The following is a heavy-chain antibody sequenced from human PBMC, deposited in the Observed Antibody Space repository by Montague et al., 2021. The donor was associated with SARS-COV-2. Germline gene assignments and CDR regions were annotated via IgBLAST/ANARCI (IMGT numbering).Heavy chain of an antibody. CDR3: ARRPSIAAAGTFRFDP. CDR1: GFSLSTSGVG. Sequence: PALGKPTQTLTLTCTFSGFSLSTSGVGVGWIRQPPGKALEWLALIYWDDDKRYSPSLKSRLTITKDTSKNQVVLTMTNMDPVDTATYYCARRPSIAAAGTFRFDPWGQGTLVTVSS. V-gene: IGHV2-5*02. D-gene: IGHD6-13*01. J-gene: IGHJ5*02. CDR2: IYWDDDK.